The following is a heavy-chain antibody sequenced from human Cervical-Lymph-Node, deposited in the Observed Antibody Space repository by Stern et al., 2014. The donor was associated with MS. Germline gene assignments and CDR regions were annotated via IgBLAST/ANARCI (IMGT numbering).Heavy chain of an antibody. Sequence: VQLVQSGAEVKKPGASVKVSCKASGYTLINYEINWVRQATGQGLEWMGWMNPNSGNTGYAQKFQGRVSMTRNTSISTAYLELSSLRSEDTAVYYCARGSDGYKPQYYFGMDVWGQGTTVTVSS. CDR1: GYTLINYE. V-gene: IGHV1-8*02. D-gene: IGHD5-24*01. J-gene: IGHJ6*02. CDR2: MNPNSGNT. CDR3: ARGSDGYKPQYYFGMDV.